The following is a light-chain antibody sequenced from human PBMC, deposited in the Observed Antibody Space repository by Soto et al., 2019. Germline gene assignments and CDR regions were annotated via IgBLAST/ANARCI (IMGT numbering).Light chain of an antibody. CDR2: DAS. CDR1: QSVSSN. J-gene: IGKJ4*01. CDR3: QQRTNGLT. V-gene: IGKV3-11*01. Sequence: EIVVAQSPATLSVSSGERATLSCRASQSVSSNLAWHQQKPGQAPRLRISDASKRATGIPARFSGSGFGTDFTLTISSLEPEDSAVYYCQQRTNGLTFGGGTKVDIK.